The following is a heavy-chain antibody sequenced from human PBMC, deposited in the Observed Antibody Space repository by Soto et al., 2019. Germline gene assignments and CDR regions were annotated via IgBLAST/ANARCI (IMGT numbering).Heavy chain of an antibody. CDR1: GFAFRSYA. J-gene: IGHJ4*02. V-gene: IGHV3-23*01. Sequence: DVQLSESEGDLVQPGGSVRLSCAASGFAFRSYAMTWVRQAPGKGLEWVSLISGSADSTHYSDSVKGRFTISRDNSNSAVYLQMDSLRIEDTAIYYCTKVSGFWNGHFDYWGQGALVTVSS. D-gene: IGHD3-3*01. CDR2: ISGSADST. CDR3: TKVSGFWNGHFDY.